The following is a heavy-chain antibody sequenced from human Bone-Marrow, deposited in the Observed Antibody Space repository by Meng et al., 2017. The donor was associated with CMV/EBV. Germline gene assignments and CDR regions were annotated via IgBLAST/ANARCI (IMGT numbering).Heavy chain of an antibody. J-gene: IGHJ2*01. CDR1: GFTFSGYA. CDR2: ISGSGGST. V-gene: IGHV3-23*01. Sequence: ATGFTFSGYAMNWVRQAPGKGLEWVSGISGSGGSTYYADSVKGRFTISRDNSKNTLYLQMNSLRAEDTAVYYCANSHGDPFDWYFDHWGRGTLVTVSS. CDR3: ANSHGDPFDWYFDH. D-gene: IGHD4-17*01.